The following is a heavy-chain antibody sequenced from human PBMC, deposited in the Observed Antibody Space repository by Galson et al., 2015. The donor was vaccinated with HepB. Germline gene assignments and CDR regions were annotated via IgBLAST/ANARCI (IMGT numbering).Heavy chain of an antibody. CDR3: AKSRQRMATMTGFDY. CDR1: GFTFSSYG. Sequence: SLRLSCAASGFTFSSYGMHWVRQAPGKGLEWVAVISYDGSNKYYVDSVKGRFTISRDNSKNTLFVQMNSLRADDTAVYYCAKSRQRMATMTGFDYWGQGTLVTVSS. V-gene: IGHV3-30*18. D-gene: IGHD5-24*01. J-gene: IGHJ4*02. CDR2: ISYDGSNK.